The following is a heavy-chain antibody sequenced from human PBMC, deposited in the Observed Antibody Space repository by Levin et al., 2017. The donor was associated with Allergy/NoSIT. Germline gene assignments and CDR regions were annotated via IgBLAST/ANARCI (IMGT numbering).Heavy chain of an antibody. CDR2: INPNSGDT. Sequence: ASVKVSCKASGYTFTGYYMHWVRQAPGQGLEWMGRINPNSGDTNYAQKFQGRVTMTRDTSFSTAYMELSRLRSDDTAVYYCARIQAAAGTDYWGQGTLVTVSS. CDR1: GYTFTGYY. D-gene: IGHD6-13*01. J-gene: IGHJ4*02. CDR3: ARIQAAAGTDY. V-gene: IGHV1-2*06.